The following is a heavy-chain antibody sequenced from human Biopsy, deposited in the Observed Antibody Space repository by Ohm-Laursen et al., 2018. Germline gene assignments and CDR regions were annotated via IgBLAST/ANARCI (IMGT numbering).Heavy chain of an antibody. CDR2: VYYTGST. Sequence: SETLSLTWTVSGDSISSYYWSWIRQPPGKGLQWIGYVYYTGSTDYNPSLKSRVTMSIDTSKNQFSLRLSSVTSADTAVYYCAREDYYTWFDPWGQGTLVTVSS. CDR1: GDSISSYY. CDR3: AREDYYTWFDP. D-gene: IGHD2/OR15-2a*01. V-gene: IGHV4-59*01. J-gene: IGHJ5*02.